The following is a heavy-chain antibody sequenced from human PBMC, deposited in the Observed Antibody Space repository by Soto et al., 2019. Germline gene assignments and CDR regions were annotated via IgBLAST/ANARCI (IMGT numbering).Heavy chain of an antibody. V-gene: IGHV4-31*03. CDR2: IYYSGST. J-gene: IGHJ4*02. CDR1: GGSISSGGYY. D-gene: IGHD3-22*01. CDR3: ARLGGYYQAFDS. Sequence: SETLSLTCTVSGGSISSGGYYWSWIRQHPGKGLEWIGYIYYSGSTYYNPSLKSRVTISVVTFKNQFSLKLDSVTAADTAVYYCARLGGYYQAFDSWGQGTLVTVSS.